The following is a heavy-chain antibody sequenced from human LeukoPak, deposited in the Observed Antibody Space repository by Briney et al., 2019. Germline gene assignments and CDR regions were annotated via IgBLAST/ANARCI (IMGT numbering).Heavy chain of an antibody. CDR1: GFTFSDYY. CDR3: ARDGEDQLLFNYYYCGMDV. Sequence: GGSLRLSCAASGFTFSDYYMSWIRQAPGKGLEWVSYISSSGSTIYYADSVKGRFTISRDNAKNSLYLQMNSLRAEDTAVYYCARDGEDQLLFNYYYCGMDVWGQGTTVTVSS. J-gene: IGHJ6*02. D-gene: IGHD2-2*01. V-gene: IGHV3-11*01. CDR2: ISSSGSTI.